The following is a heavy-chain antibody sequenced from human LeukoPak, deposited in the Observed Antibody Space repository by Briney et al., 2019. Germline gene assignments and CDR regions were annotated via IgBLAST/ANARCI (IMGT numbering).Heavy chain of an antibody. J-gene: IGHJ6*03. CDR2: IYYSGST. Sequence: SETLSLTCTVSGGSISSYYWSWIRQPPGKGLEWIGYIYYSGSTNYNPSLKSRVTISVDTSKNQFSLKLSSVTAADTVVYYCTSAYYDFWSGDMGIYYYYYMDVWGKGTTVTVSS. CDR3: TSAYYDFWSGDMGIYYYYYMDV. CDR1: GGSISSYY. D-gene: IGHD3-3*01. V-gene: IGHV4-59*01.